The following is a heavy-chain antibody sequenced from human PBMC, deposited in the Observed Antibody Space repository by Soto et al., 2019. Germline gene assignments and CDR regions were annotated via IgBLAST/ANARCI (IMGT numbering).Heavy chain of an antibody. CDR2: MNPNSGKT. D-gene: IGHD4-17*01. CDR3: VGTHYGDNGDD. J-gene: IGHJ4*02. V-gene: IGHV1-8*01. Sequence: QVQLVQSGAEVRKPGASVKVSCKASGYTFTSYDINWVRQATGQGLEWMVWMNPNSGKTGSAQKFPGRVTMTMNTSIITAYMGLSNLGSEDTAVDYCVGTHYGDNGDDWGQSTLATVSS. CDR1: GYTFTSYD.